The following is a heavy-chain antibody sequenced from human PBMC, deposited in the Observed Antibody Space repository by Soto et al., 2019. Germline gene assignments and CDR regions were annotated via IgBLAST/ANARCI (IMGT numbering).Heavy chain of an antibody. J-gene: IGHJ1*01. CDR2: ISAGGTST. Sequence: DVQLLESGGGLVQPGGSLRLSCAVSGFTFSKHALTWVRQAPGKGLEWVSDISAGGTSTFYADSMKGRFTISRDNSNNTLYLQMNSLRADDTAVYYCAKGVGRFLEWLNDWGQGTLVAVSS. D-gene: IGHD3-3*01. CDR1: GFTFSKHA. CDR3: AKGVGRFLEWLND. V-gene: IGHV3-23*01.